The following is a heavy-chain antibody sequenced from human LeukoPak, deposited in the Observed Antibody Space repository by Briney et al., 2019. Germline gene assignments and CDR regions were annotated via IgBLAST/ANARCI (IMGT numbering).Heavy chain of an antibody. CDR2: INHSGST. D-gene: IGHD3-22*01. Sequence: SETLSLTCAVYGGSFSGYYWSWIRQPPGKGLEWIGEINHSGSTNYNPSLKSRVTISVDTSENQFSLKLSSVTAADTAVYYCARAGAMIVVVTSHAFDIWGQGTMVTVSS. J-gene: IGHJ3*02. CDR1: GGSFSGYY. CDR3: ARAGAMIVVVTSHAFDI. V-gene: IGHV4-34*01.